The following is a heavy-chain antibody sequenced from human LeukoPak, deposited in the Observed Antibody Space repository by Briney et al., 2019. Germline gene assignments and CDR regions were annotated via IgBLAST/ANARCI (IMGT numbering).Heavy chain of an antibody. Sequence: PGGSLRLSCAASGFTFSSYAMSWVRQAPGKGLEWVSAISGSGGSTYYADSVKGRFTISRDNSKNTLYLQMNSLRAEDTAVYYCAKGTTLLWFGELLFWGQGTLVTVSS. CDR3: AKGTTLLWFGELLF. CDR2: ISGSGGST. J-gene: IGHJ4*02. V-gene: IGHV3-23*01. CDR1: GFTFSSYA. D-gene: IGHD3-10*01.